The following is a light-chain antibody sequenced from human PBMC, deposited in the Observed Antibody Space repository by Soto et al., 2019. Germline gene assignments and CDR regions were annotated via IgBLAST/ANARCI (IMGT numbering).Light chain of an antibody. CDR1: SSDVGGYNY. J-gene: IGLJ1*01. CDR3: SSYAGRDTFV. V-gene: IGLV2-8*01. CDR2: EVN. Sequence: QSALTQPPSASGSPGQSVTISCTGTSSDVGGYNYVSWYQHLPGKAPKLIIYEVNRRPSGVPDRFSGSKSGNTASLTVSGLLAEDEADYYCSSYAGRDTFVFGTGTKLTVL.